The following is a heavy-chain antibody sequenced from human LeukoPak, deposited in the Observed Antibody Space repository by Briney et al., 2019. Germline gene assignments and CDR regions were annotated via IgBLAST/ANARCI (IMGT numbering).Heavy chain of an antibody. V-gene: IGHV3-23*01. CDR3: AKNRYYFDY. Sequence: GASLRLSCAASGFTFSSYAMSWVRQAPGKGLEWVSDISGGGGRTYYADSVKGRFTISRDNSKNTLYLQMNSVKAEDTAVYYGAKNRYYFDYWGQGTLVTVSS. CDR2: ISGGGGRT. J-gene: IGHJ4*02. CDR1: GFTFSSYA.